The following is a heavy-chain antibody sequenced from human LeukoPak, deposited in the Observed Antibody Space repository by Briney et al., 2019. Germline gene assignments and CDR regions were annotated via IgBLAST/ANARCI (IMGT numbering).Heavy chain of an antibody. V-gene: IGHV1-46*01. CDR3: ARDHDYVWGSYRLHNVYYFDY. J-gene: IGHJ4*02. Sequence: GASVKVSCKASGYTFTSYYMHWVRQAPGQGLEWMGIINPSGGSTSYAQKFQGRVTMTRDMSTSTVYMELSSLRSEGTAVYYCARDHDYVWGSYRLHNVYYFDYWGQGTLVTVSS. CDR1: GYTFTSYY. CDR2: INPSGGST. D-gene: IGHD3-16*02.